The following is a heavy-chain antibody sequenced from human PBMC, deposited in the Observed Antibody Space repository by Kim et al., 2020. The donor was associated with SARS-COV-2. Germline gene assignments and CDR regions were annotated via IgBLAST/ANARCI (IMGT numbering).Heavy chain of an antibody. Sequence: GGSLRLSCAASGFSFSSYGMHWVRQAPGKGLEWVAVISYDGSNKYYADSVKGRFTISRDNSKNTLYLQMNSLRTDDTAVYYCAREMRRQYCSGGSCYSESPCDDWGQGALATVSS. CDR1: GFSFSSYG. D-gene: IGHD2-15*01. CDR2: ISYDGSNK. V-gene: IGHV3-30*03. J-gene: IGHJ4*02. CDR3: AREMRRQYCSGGSCYSESPCDD.